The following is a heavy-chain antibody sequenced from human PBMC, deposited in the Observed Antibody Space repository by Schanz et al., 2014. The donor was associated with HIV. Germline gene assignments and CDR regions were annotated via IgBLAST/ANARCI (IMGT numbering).Heavy chain of an antibody. CDR2: MYYSGST. Sequence: QVQLQESGPGLVKPSETLSLICTVSGGSISSYYWSWIRQPPGKGLEWIGNMYYSGSTNYNPSLKSRGTISVDTSKNQFSLKLTSVTAADTAVYYCARVPPPSKGLPWGDYYYGLDVWGQGTSVTVSS. CDR3: ARVPPPSKGLPWGDYYYGLDV. V-gene: IGHV4-59*01. J-gene: IGHJ6*02. D-gene: IGHD3-16*01. CDR1: GGSISSYY.